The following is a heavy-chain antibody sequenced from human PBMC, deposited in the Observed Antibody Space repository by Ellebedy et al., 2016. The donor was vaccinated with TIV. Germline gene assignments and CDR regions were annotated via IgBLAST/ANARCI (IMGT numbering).Heavy chain of an antibody. D-gene: IGHD2-2*01. CDR2: ISAYTGNT. CDR1: GYAFASYG. CDR3: ARDRGLVVPAAIPDY. J-gene: IGHJ4*02. V-gene: IGHV1-18*01. Sequence: AASVKVSCKASGYAFASYGFSWVRQAPGQGLEGMGWISAYTGNTNYAQKFQGRVTLTTDTATTTAYMELRSLRSDDTAVYYCARDRGLVVPAAIPDYWGQGTLVTVSS.